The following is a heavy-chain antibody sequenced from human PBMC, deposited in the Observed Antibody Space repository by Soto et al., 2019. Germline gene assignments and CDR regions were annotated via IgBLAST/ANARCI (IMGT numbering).Heavy chain of an antibody. Sequence: SETLSLTCTVSGGSISSSSYYWGWIRQPPGKGLEWIGSIYYSGSTYYNPSLKGRVTISVDTSKNQFSLKLSSVTAADTAVYYCARHAKVTPRSLWHLVVMATHYWGKGVLGTVSS. CDR1: GGSISSSSYY. CDR3: ARHAKVTPRSLWHLVVMATHY. D-gene: IGHD2-15*01. J-gene: IGHJ4*02. V-gene: IGHV4-39*01. CDR2: IYYSGST.